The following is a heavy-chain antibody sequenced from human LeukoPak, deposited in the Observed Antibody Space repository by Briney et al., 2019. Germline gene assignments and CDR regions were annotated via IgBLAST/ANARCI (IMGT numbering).Heavy chain of an antibody. D-gene: IGHD4-17*01. Sequence: GGSLRLSCAPSGFTFSSYAMSWVRQAPGEGLGWVSAIIGSVGSTYYAHSVKGRFTISRDNSKKTLYLQMNSLRAEDRAVYYCAKFGDQGPGYWGQGTLVTVSS. V-gene: IGHV3-23*01. CDR2: IIGSVGST. J-gene: IGHJ4*02. CDR3: AKFGDQGPGY. CDR1: GFTFSSYA.